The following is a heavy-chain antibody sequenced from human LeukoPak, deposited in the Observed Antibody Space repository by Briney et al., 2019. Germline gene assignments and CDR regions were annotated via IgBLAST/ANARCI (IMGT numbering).Heavy chain of an antibody. CDR2: ISSRRSSI. CDR1: GFTFSTYS. J-gene: IGHJ4*02. V-gene: IGHV3-48*02. Sequence: GGSLRLSCAASGFTFSTYSMNWVRQAPGKGLEWVSYISSRRSSISYSFSVKGRFIISRDNAKNSLYLQMNRLRDEDTAVYFCARGATVTSPLDYWGQGTLVTVSS. CDR3: ARGATVTSPLDY. D-gene: IGHD4-17*01.